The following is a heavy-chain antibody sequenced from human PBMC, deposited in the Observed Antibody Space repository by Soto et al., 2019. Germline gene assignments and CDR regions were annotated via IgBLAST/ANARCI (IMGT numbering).Heavy chain of an antibody. J-gene: IGHJ6*02. CDR1: GFTFTSSA. V-gene: IGHV1-58*01. D-gene: IGHD3-22*01. CDR3: AAAYYYDSSGWEPPVNYYYGMDV. Sequence: SVKVSCEASGFTFTSSAVQWVRQARGQRLEWIGWIVVGSGNTNYAQKFQERVTITRDMSTSTAYMELSSLRSEDTAVYYCAAAYYYDSSGWEPPVNYYYGMDVWGQGTTVTVSS. CDR2: IVVGSGNT.